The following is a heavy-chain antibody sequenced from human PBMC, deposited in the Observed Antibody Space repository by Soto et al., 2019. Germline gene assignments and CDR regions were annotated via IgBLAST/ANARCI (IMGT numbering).Heavy chain of an antibody. CDR1: GFTFSSYW. CDR2: INSDGSST. D-gene: IGHD3-9*01. J-gene: IGHJ4*02. V-gene: IGHV3-74*01. Sequence: EVQLVESGGGLVQPGGSLRLSCAASGFTFSSYWMHWVRQAPGKGLVWVSRINSDGSSTSYADSVKGRFTISRDNAKHTLYMQMNSLRAEDTAVYYCARAVELRYFDWLLNGVDFDYWGQGTLVTVSS. CDR3: ARAVELRYFDWLLNGVDFDY.